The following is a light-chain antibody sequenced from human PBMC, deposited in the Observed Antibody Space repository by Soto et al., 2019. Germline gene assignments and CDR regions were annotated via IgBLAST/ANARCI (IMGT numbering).Light chain of an antibody. J-gene: IGLJ3*02. CDR1: RSNIGRNF. V-gene: IGLV1-47*02. CDR2: SNN. CDR3: AAWDDTLDAQV. Sequence: QSVLTQSPSASGTPGQRVTISCSGSRSNIGRNFAYWYQHVPGTAPRLLIQSNNERPSGVPDRFSGSKSGTSVSLAISGLRSEDEATYYCAAWDDTLDAQVFGGGTKLTV.